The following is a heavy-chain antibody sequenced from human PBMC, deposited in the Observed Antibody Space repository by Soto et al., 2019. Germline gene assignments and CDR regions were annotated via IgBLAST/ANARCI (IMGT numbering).Heavy chain of an antibody. CDR1: GDSINSVDHY. CDR2: IYHSGST. D-gene: IGHD1-26*01. Sequence: QVQLQESGPGLVRPSQTLSLTCTVSGDSINSVDHYWSWIRQPPGKGLEWMGYIYHSGSTHYNPSLNSLITISIDTSTNRFSLNLTSVTAADTAVYFCARLRWETENNWFDPWGQGALVAVSS. CDR3: ARLRWETENNWFDP. J-gene: IGHJ5*02. V-gene: IGHV4-30-4*01.